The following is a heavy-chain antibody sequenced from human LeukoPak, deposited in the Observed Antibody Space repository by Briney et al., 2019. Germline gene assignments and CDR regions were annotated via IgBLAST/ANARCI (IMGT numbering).Heavy chain of an antibody. J-gene: IGHJ4*02. CDR2: LYTNGNT. CDR3: AKEIYYDSGFDY. Sequence: SKTLPLTCTVSGAPLSHHYWSWIRQSAGKGLEWIGRLYTNGNTKYNPSLKSRVAMSVDTSKNHFSLKLTSVTAADTAMYYCAKEIYYDSGFDYWGQEILVTV. CDR1: GAPLSHHY. V-gene: IGHV4-4*07. D-gene: IGHD3-22*01.